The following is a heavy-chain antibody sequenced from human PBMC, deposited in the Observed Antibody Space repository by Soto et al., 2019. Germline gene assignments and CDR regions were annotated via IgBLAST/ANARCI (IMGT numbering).Heavy chain of an antibody. CDR1: GFTLTGYT. CDR3: ARADGDYVPADY. Sequence: EVQLVESGGGLVKPGGSLRLSCSASGFTLTGYTMNWVRQAPGKGPEWVSSISSGSTHINYANSVKGRFIIYRDNAKNSLYLQMNSLRVEDTAMYYCARADGDYVPADYWGQGSLVTVSS. D-gene: IGHD4-17*01. J-gene: IGHJ4*02. V-gene: IGHV3-21*01. CDR2: ISSGSTHI.